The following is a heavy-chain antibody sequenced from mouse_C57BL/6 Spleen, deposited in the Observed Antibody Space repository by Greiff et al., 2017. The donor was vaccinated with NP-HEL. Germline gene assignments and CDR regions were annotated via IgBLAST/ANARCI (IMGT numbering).Heavy chain of an antibody. J-gene: IGHJ4*01. D-gene: IGHD1-1*01. V-gene: IGHV1-55*01. CDR2: IYPVSGIT. CDR1: GYTFTSYW. Sequence: QVQLQQPGAELVKPGASVKMSCKASGYTFTSYWITCVKQRPGHGLEWIGDIYPVSGITTYNENFKSKATLTVETSSSTAYMQLSSLTSEDSAVYYCARSEIYSGAMDYWGQGTSVTVSS. CDR3: ARSEIYSGAMDY.